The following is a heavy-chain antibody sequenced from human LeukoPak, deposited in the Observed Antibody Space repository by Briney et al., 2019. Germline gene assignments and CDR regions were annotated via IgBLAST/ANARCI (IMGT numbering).Heavy chain of an antibody. CDR3: AREAAAGQGELVTIRYYYYYYMDV. D-gene: IGHD6-13*01. CDR2: MNPNSGNT. Sequence: ASVKVSCKASGYTFTSYDINWVRQATGQGLEWMGWMNPNSGNTGYAQKFQGRVTITRNTSISTAYMELCSLRSEDTAVYYCAREAAAGQGELVTIRYYYYYYMDVWGKGTTVTVSS. J-gene: IGHJ6*03. CDR1: GYTFTSYD. V-gene: IGHV1-8*03.